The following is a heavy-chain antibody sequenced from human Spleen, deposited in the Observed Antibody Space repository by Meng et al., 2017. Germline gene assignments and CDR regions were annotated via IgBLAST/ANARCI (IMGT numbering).Heavy chain of an antibody. J-gene: IGHJ4*02. D-gene: IGHD4/OR15-4a*01. Sequence: GESLKVSCAASGFTFSSYDMSWVRQAPGKGMGWVSVIHSGGSTNYADPVKGRFTISRDNSKNTLYLQMTSLRVEDTAVYYCAKEIRLNDYWGQGTRVTVSS. CDR3: AKEIRLNDY. CDR1: GFTFSSYD. CDR2: IHSGGST. V-gene: IGHV3-23*03.